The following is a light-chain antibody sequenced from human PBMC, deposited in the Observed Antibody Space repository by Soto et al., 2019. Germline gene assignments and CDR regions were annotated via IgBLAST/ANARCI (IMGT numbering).Light chain of an antibody. CDR2: DAS. CDR1: QSVSSY. CDR3: QQSYTALVFT. V-gene: IGKV3-11*01. Sequence: EIVLTQSPATLSLSPGERATLSCRASQSVSSYLAWYQQKPGQAPRLLIYDASNRATGIPARFSGSGSGTNFTLTISGLQPEDFATYYCQQSYTALVFTFGPGTKVDTK. J-gene: IGKJ3*01.